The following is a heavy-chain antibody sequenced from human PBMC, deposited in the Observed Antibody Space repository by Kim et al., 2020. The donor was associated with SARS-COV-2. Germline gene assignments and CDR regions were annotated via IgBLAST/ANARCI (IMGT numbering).Heavy chain of an antibody. J-gene: IGHJ5*02. CDR3: VKGATYTPLT. CDR2: MSGLGITA. Sequence: GGSLRLSCVTSGFTFNTHAMSWVRQAPGKGLEWVATMSGLGITAYYADSVRGRFTVSRDNSRNILFLQMNSLRAADTALYYCVKGATYTPLTWGQGTLVTVSS. D-gene: IGHD4-4*01. CDR1: GFTFNTHA. V-gene: IGHV3-23*01.